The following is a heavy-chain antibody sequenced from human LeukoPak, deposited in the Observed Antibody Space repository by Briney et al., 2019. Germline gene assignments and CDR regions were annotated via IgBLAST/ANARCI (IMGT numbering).Heavy chain of an antibody. CDR1: GGSISNYY. Sequence: SETLSLTCIVSGGSISNYYWSWVRQPPGKGLEWIGYIYYTGSAKYNPSLRSRVTISVDTSENQFPLKLSSVTAADTAVYYCARHPYYYDSSGYYPLAWYFDLWGRGTLVTVSS. CDR3: ARHPYYYDSSGYYPLAWYFDL. V-gene: IGHV4-59*01. D-gene: IGHD3-22*01. CDR2: IYYTGSA. J-gene: IGHJ2*01.